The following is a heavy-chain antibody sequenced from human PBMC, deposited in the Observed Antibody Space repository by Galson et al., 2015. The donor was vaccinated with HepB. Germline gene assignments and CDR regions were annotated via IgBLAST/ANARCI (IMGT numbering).Heavy chain of an antibody. Sequence: SLRLSCAASGFTFSDYYMSWIRQAPGKGLEWVSYISSSGSTIYYADSVKGRFTISRDNAKNSLYLQMNSLRAEDSAVYYCARAYGDYVYYYYYMDVWGKGTTVTVSS. D-gene: IGHD4-17*01. J-gene: IGHJ6*03. V-gene: IGHV3-11*01. CDR1: GFTFSDYY. CDR2: ISSSGSTI. CDR3: ARAYGDYVYYYYYMDV.